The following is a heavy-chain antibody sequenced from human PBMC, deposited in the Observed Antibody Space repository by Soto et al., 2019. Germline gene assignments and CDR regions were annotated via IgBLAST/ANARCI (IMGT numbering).Heavy chain of an antibody. Sequence: GGSLRLSCAASGFTFSSYWMSWVRQAPGKGLEWVANIKQDGSEKYYVDSVKGRFTISRDNAKNSLYLQMNSLRAEDTAVYYCAAITYYDFWSGYYAFDIWGQGTMVTVSS. V-gene: IGHV3-7*01. CDR3: AAITYYDFWSGYYAFDI. CDR1: GFTFSSYW. CDR2: IKQDGSEK. J-gene: IGHJ3*02. D-gene: IGHD3-3*01.